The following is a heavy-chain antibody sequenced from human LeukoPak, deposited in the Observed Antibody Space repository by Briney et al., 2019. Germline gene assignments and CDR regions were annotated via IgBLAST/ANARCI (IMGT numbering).Heavy chain of an antibody. CDR3: ARSRVRGATSPLDI. Sequence: SETLSLTCAVYVGSFSGYYWSWIRQPPGKGLEWIGEINHSGSTNYNPSLKSRVTISVDTSKNQFSLKLSSVTAADTAVYYCARSRVRGATSPLDIWGQGTTVTVSS. J-gene: IGHJ3*02. D-gene: IGHD3-10*01. CDR2: INHSGST. CDR1: VGSFSGYY. V-gene: IGHV4-34*01.